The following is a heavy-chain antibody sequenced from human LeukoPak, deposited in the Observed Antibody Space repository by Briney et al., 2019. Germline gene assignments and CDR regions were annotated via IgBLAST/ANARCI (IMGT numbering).Heavy chain of an antibody. CDR1: GYTFTSYA. CDR3: ASLKTVAGTVRDY. V-gene: IGHV1-3*03. D-gene: IGHD6-19*01. CDR2: INAGNGNT. Sequence: GASVKVSCKASGYTFTSYAMHWVRQAPGQRLEWMGWINAGNGNTKYSQEFQGRVTITRDTSASTAYMELSSLRSEDTAVYYCASLKTVAGTVRDYWGQGTLVTVSS. J-gene: IGHJ4*02.